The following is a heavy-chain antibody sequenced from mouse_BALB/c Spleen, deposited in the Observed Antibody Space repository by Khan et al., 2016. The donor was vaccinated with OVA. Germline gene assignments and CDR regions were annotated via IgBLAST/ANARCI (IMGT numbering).Heavy chain of an antibody. J-gene: IGHJ4*01. V-gene: IGHV2-6-7*01. Sequence: VQLQESGPGLVAPSQSLSITCTVSGFSLTGYGVNWVRQPPGKGLEWLGMIWGDGSTDYNSALKSRLSIRKDNSKSQVFLKMNSLQTDDTARYYCAREIYYDYAYYYAMDYWGQGTSVTVSS. CDR2: IWGDGST. CDR1: GFSLTGYG. CDR3: AREIYYDYAYYYAMDY. D-gene: IGHD2-4*01.